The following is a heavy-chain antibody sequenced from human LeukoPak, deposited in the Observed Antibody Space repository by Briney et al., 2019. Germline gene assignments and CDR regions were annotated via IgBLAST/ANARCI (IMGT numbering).Heavy chain of an antibody. CDR1: GFSVSSNY. CDR2: IHSGGRA. J-gene: IGHJ4*02. V-gene: IGHV3-53*05. Sequence: GGSLRLSCAASGFSVSSNYMTWVRQAPGKGLEWVSVIHSGGRAYYADSVKGRFTTSRDNSKNTLDLQMNSLSVEDTAVYYCARMTLRAAAGYFDYWGQGTLATVSS. CDR3: ARMTLRAAAGYFDY. D-gene: IGHD6-13*01.